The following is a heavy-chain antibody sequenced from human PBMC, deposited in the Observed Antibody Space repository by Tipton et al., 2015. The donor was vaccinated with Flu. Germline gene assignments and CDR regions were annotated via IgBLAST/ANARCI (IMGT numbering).Heavy chain of an antibody. D-gene: IGHD3-3*01. J-gene: IGHJ3*02. CDR3: AEGPPGYYEDNTDSGMLDAFEN. CDR2: INHRGST. V-gene: IGHV4-34*01. CDR1: GGSFSGSY. Sequence: TLSLTCAVYGGSFSGSYWSWIRQPPGKGLEWIGEINHRGSTNYNPSLKSRVTISVDTSKNQFSLKLSSVTAADTAVYYCAEGPPGYYEDNTDSGMLDAFENWGQGTTVTVSS.